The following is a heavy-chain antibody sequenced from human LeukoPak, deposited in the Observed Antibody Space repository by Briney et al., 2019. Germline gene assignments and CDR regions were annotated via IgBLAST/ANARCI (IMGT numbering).Heavy chain of an antibody. J-gene: IGHJ6*02. V-gene: IGHV1-46*01. D-gene: IGHD4-17*01. Sequence: ASVKVSCKASGYTFTSYYMHWVRQAPGQGLEWMGIINPSGGSTSYAQKFQGRVTMTRDTSTSTVYMELSSLRSEDTAVYYCASRATTVTPRYYYGMDVWGQGTTVTVSS. CDR1: GYTFTSYY. CDR3: ASRATTVTPRYYYGMDV. CDR2: INPSGGST.